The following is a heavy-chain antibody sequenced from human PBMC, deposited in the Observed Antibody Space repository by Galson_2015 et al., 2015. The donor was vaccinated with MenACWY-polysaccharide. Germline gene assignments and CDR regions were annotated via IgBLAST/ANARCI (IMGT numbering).Heavy chain of an antibody. J-gene: IGHJ3*02. Sequence: ETLSLTCAVYGGSFNGHYWSWIRQPPGKGLEWIGEINHGGSTTYNPSLKSRVTISVDTSKNQFSLKLSSVTAADTAVYYCARPRYYVGAFDIWGQGTMVTVSS. D-gene: IGHD3-10*02. CDR2: INHGGST. CDR1: GGSFNGHY. V-gene: IGHV4-34*01. CDR3: ARPRYYVGAFDI.